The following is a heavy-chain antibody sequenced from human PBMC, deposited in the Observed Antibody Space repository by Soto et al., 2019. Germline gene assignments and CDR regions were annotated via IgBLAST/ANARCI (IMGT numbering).Heavy chain of an antibody. CDR1: GYTFTSYG. V-gene: IGHV1-18*04. Sequence: ASVKVSCTASGYTFTSYGISLLRLAPGQGLEWMGWISAYNGNTNYAQKLQGRVTMTTDTSTSTAYMELRSLRSDDTAVYYCARASITIFGVVDPMDVWGKGTTVTVSS. CDR3: ARASITIFGVVDPMDV. D-gene: IGHD3-3*01. CDR2: ISAYNGNT. J-gene: IGHJ6*03.